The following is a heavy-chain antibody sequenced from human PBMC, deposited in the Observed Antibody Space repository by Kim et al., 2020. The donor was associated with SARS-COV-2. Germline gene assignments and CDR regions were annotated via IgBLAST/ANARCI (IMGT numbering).Heavy chain of an antibody. CDR1: GFTFSSYE. CDR3: ARGGGSGWNGVYYYYYGMDV. D-gene: IGHD6-19*01. V-gene: IGHV3-48*03. Sequence: GGSLRLSCAASGFTFSSYEMNWVRQAPGKGLEWVSYISSSGSTIYYADSVKGRFTISRDNAKNSLYLQMNSLRAEDTAVYYCARGGGSGWNGVYYYYYGMDVWGQGTTVTVSS. CDR2: ISSSGSTI. J-gene: IGHJ6*02.